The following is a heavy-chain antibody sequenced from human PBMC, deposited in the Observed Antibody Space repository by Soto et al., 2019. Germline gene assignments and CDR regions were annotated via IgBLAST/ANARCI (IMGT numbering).Heavy chain of an antibody. CDR3: ARWRSSSSGGFDY. J-gene: IGHJ4*02. V-gene: IGHV3-21*01. CDR2: ISSSSSYI. CDR1: GFTFSSYS. Sequence: GGSLRLSCAASGFTFSSYSMNWVRQAPGKGLEWVSSISSSSSYIYYADSVKGRFTISRDNAKNSLYLQMNSLRAEDTAVYYCARWRSSSSGGFDYWGQGTLVTVSS. D-gene: IGHD6-6*01.